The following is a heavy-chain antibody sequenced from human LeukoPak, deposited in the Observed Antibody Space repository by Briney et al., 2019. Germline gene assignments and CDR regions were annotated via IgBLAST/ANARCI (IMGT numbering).Heavy chain of an antibody. CDR3: ATDRGFASFDY. Sequence: GESLRLSCVASGFTFNNYWMDWVRQAPGKGLEWVASIKPDGSQKDYVDSVKGRFTISRDNGKNSLYLQLNSLRAEDTAVYSCATDRGFASFDYWGQGTLVTVSS. V-gene: IGHV3-7*01. CDR1: GFTFNNYW. D-gene: IGHD3-3*01. CDR2: IKPDGSQK. J-gene: IGHJ4*02.